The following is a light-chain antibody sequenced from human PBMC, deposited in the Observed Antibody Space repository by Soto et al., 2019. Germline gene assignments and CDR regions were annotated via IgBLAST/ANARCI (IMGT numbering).Light chain of an antibody. V-gene: IGLV2-14*01. CDR2: DVS. CDR1: SSDDGGYNY. J-gene: IGLJ2*01. Sequence: QSALTQPASVSGSPGQSITISCTGTSSDDGGYNYVSWYQQHPGKAPKLMIYDVSNRPSGVSNRFSGSKSGNTASLTISGLQAEDEADYYSSSYTSSSTRVVVGGGTKLTVL. CDR3: SSYTSSSTRVV.